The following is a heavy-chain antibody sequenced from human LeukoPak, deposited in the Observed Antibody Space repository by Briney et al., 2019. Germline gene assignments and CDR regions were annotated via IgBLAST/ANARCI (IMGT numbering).Heavy chain of an antibody. V-gene: IGHV3-21*01. J-gene: IGHJ4*02. Sequence: GGSLRLSCAASKFTFSSYAINWVRQAPGKGLEWVSSISSSSSYIYYADSVKGRFTISRDNAKNSLYLQMNSLRAEDTAVYYCARDPKELLGGFDYWGQGTLVTVSS. CDR3: ARDPKELLGGFDY. CDR2: ISSSSSYI. D-gene: IGHD1-26*01. CDR1: KFTFSSYA.